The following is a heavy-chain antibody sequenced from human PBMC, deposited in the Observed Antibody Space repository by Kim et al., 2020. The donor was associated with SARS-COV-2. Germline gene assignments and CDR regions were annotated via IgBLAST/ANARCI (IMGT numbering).Heavy chain of an antibody. D-gene: IGHD6-19*01. CDR2: IKQDGSEK. CDR3: AREGIAVAGHFDY. J-gene: IGHJ4*02. V-gene: IGHV3-7*03. Sequence: GGSLRLSCAASGFTFSSYWMSWVRQAPGKGLEWVANIKQDGSEKYYVDSVKGRFTISRDNAKNSLYLQMNSLRAEDTAVYYCAREGIAVAGHFDYWGQGTLVTVSS. CDR1: GFTFSSYW.